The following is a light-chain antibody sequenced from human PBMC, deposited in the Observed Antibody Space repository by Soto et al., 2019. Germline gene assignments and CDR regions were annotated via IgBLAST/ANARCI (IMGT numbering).Light chain of an antibody. J-gene: IGKJ2*01. CDR3: QQANCFPYT. Sequence: DIQMTQSPSSVSASVGDRVTITCRASQGISSGLAWYQQKPGKAPKLLLYAASSLQSGVPTRCSGSGSGTAFILTISSQQPDDFATYYCQQANCFPYTFGQGTKLEIK. CDR1: QGISSG. V-gene: IGKV1-12*01. CDR2: AAS.